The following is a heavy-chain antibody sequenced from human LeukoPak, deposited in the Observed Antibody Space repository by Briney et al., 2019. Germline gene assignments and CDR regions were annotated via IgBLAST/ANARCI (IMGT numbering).Heavy chain of an antibody. CDR3: ARVHGGCSGTSCYVDY. CDR2: ISSSSSYI. D-gene: IGHD2-2*01. V-gene: IGHV3-21*01. J-gene: IGHJ4*02. CDR1: GFTFSSYS. Sequence: GGSLRLSCAASGFTFSSYSMNWVRQAPGKGLEWVSSISSSSSYIYYADSVKGRFTISRDNAKNSLYLQMNSLRSEDTAVYYCARVHGGCSGTSCYVDYWGQGTLVTVSS.